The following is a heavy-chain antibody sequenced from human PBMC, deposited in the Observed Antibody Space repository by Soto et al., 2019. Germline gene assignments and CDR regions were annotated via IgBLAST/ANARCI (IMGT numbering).Heavy chain of an antibody. V-gene: IGHV3-21*01. CDR2: ISSSSSYI. D-gene: IGHD2-15*01. Sequence: PGGSLRLSCAASGFTFSSYSMNWVRQAPGKGLEWVSSISSSSSYIYYADSVKGRFTISRDNAKNSLYLQMNSLRAEDTAVYYCARDRHCSGGSCYSFDYWCQGTLVTVSS. CDR1: GFTFSSYS. CDR3: ARDRHCSGGSCYSFDY. J-gene: IGHJ4*02.